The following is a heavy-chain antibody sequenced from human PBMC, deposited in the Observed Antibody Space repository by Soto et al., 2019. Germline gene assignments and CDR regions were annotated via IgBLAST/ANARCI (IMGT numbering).Heavy chain of an antibody. Sequence: GASVKVSCKASGYTFTSNGISWVRQAPGQGLEWMGWISAYNGNTNYAQKLQGRVTMTTDTSTSTAYMELRTLRYDDTPVYYFARVVTQILLVPTRSLDPSGKETLGTGSS. CDR3: ARVVTQILLVPTRSLDP. J-gene: IGHJ5*02. V-gene: IGHV1-18*01. CDR2: ISAYNGNT. D-gene: IGHD5-18*01. CDR1: GYTFTSNG.